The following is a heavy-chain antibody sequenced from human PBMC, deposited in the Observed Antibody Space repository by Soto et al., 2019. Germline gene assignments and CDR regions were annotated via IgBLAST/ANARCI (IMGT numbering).Heavy chain of an antibody. CDR3: AKGKGYYDSSGYYFNWLDP. Sequence: GGSLRLSCAASGFTFSSYAMSWVRQAPGKGLEWVSAISGSGGSTYYADSVKGRFTISRDNSKNTLYLQMNSLRAEDTAVYYCAKGKGYYDSSGYYFNWLDPWGQGTLVTVSS. CDR1: GFTFSSYA. J-gene: IGHJ5*02. D-gene: IGHD3-22*01. V-gene: IGHV3-23*01. CDR2: ISGSGGST.